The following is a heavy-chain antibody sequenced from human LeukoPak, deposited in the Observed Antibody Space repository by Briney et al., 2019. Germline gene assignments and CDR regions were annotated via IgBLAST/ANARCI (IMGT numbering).Heavy chain of an antibody. CDR2: IKLDGSEA. V-gene: IGHV3-7*01. Sequence: GGSLRLSCVASGFTFSNYWMTWVRQAPGKGLEWVANIKLDGSEAYYVDSVKGRFTISRDNTQNSLYLQMDSLRAEDTAVYYCARDQPPYYWGQGTLVTVSS. CDR3: ARDQPPYY. J-gene: IGHJ4*02. CDR1: GFTFSNYW.